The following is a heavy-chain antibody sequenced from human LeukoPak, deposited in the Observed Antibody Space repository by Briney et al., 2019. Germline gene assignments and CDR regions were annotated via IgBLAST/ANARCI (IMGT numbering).Heavy chain of an antibody. Sequence: GGSLRLSCAASGFTFSSYWMSWVRQAPGKGLEWVANIKQDGSEKYYVDSVKGRFTISRDNAKNSLYLQMSSLRAEDTAVYYCAREGYSYGHYFDYWGQGTLVTVSS. CDR1: GFTFSSYW. CDR3: AREGYSYGHYFDY. CDR2: IKQDGSEK. D-gene: IGHD5-18*01. V-gene: IGHV3-7*01. J-gene: IGHJ4*02.